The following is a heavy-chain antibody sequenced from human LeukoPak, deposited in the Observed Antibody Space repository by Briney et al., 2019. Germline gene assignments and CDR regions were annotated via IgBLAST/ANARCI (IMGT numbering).Heavy chain of an antibody. V-gene: IGHV4-39*01. J-gene: IGHJ4*02. D-gene: IGHD3-22*01. Sequence: SETLSLTCTVSGGSISSSSYYWGWIRQPPGKGLEWIGSIYYSGSTYYNPSLKSRITISVDTSRNQFSLKLTSVTAADTAVYYCARPNYYDSSGYFNWGQGTLATVSS. CDR2: IYYSGST. CDR1: GGSISSSSYY. CDR3: ARPNYYDSSGYFN.